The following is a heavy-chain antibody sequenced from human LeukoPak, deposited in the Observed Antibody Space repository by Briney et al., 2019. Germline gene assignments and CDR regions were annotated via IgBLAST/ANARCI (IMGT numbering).Heavy chain of an antibody. CDR2: IYTSGST. CDR3: AREEQLVRGSYHYYYYMDV. CDR1: GGSISSYY. D-gene: IGHD6-13*01. V-gene: IGHV4-4*07. J-gene: IGHJ6*03. Sequence: MPSETLSLTCTVSGGSISSYYWSWIRQPAGNGLEWIGRIYTSGSTNYNPSLKSRVTMSVDTSKNQFSLKLSSVTAADTAVYYCAREEQLVRGSYHYYYYMDVWGKGTTVTVSS.